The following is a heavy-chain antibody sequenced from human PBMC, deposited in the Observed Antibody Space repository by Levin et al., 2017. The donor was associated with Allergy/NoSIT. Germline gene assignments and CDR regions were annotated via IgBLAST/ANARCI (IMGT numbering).Heavy chain of an antibody. Sequence: GEFLKISCTASAFTFRNYYMHWVRQAPGMGLVWVSNILNDGTTNYADSVKGRFTISRDNAKNTLYLQMNSLGEEDTAVYFCARGGCDRTSCLDHWGQGILVTVSS. D-gene: IGHD2-2*01. CDR1: AFTFRNYY. V-gene: IGHV3-74*01. CDR3: ARGGCDRTSCLDH. J-gene: IGHJ4*02. CDR2: ILNDGTT.